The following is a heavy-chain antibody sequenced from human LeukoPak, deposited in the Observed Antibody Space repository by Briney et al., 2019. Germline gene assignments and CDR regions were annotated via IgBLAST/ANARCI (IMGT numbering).Heavy chain of an antibody. CDR2: ISPGDYTA. D-gene: IGHD6-6*01. CDR3: ASDSSSSGG. J-gene: IGHJ4*02. V-gene: IGHV3-21*01. Sequence: GGSLRLSCLASGITFSSSSMSWVRQAPGKGLEWVSAISPGDYTAYYADSVKGRFTVSRDNAKNSLYLQMNSLRAEDTAVYYCASDSSSSGGWGQGTLVTVSS. CDR1: GITFSSSS.